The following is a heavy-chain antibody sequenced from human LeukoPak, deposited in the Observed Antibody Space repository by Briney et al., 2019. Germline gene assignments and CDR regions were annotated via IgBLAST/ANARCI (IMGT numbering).Heavy chain of an antibody. D-gene: IGHD2-2*02. CDR1: GFSFSSYA. Sequence: GGSLRLSCAVSGFSFSSYAMSWVRQAPGKGLEWVSALSGSGGSTYYADSVKGRFSISRDNSKNTLYLQMDSLRAEDTAVYYCTKDFRYCSSTTRYSFDYWGQGTLVTVSS. CDR2: LSGSGGST. V-gene: IGHV3-23*01. J-gene: IGHJ4*02. CDR3: TKDFRYCSSTTRYSFDY.